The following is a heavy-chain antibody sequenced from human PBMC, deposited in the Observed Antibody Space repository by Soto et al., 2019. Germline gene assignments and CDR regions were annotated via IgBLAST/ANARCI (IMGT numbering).Heavy chain of an antibody. Sequence: QVQLVESGGGVVQPGRSLRLSCAASGFTFRNYGMHWVRQAPAKGLEWVALVWYDGGNKNYVDSVKGRFTISRDNSKNTLYLKMNSLRDEDTAVYYCVRAAGYSGNDYVYYYGMDVWGQGTTVTVSS. J-gene: IGHJ6*02. D-gene: IGHD5-12*01. CDR3: VRAAGYSGNDYVYYYGMDV. V-gene: IGHV3-33*01. CDR1: GFTFRNYG. CDR2: VWYDGGNK.